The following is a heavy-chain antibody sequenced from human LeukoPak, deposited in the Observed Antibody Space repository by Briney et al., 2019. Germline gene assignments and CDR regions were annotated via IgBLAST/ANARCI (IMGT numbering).Heavy chain of an antibody. D-gene: IGHD3-22*01. CDR3: ARVPYDSSGYYYRYYYYYYMDV. Sequence: GGSLRLSCAASGFTFSDYYMSWIRQAPGKGLEWVSYISSSGSTIYYADSVKGRFTISRDNAKNSLYLQMNSLRAEDTAVHYCARVPYDSSGYYYRYYYYYYMDVWGKGTTVTVSS. V-gene: IGHV3-11*01. J-gene: IGHJ6*03. CDR2: ISSSGSTI. CDR1: GFTFSDYY.